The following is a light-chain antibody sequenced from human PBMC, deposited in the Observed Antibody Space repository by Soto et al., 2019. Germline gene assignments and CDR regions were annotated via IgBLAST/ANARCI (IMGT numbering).Light chain of an antibody. CDR2: GAS. Sequence: EIVLKQSPATLSLSPGERATLSCRASQSVSDNLAWYQQKPGRAHRLLIYGASTRATGIPASFSGSGSGTEFTLTISSLQFDDLAVYYGQQYNKWPPITVGQVTRLEIK. V-gene: IGKV3-15*01. CDR3: QQYNKWPPIT. CDR1: QSVSDN. J-gene: IGKJ5*01.